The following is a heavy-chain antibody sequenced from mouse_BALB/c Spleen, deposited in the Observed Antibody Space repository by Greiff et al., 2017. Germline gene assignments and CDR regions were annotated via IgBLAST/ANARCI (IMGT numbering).Heavy chain of an antibody. CDR3: AKHIATVVDAYAMDY. CDR1: GYTFTDYA. V-gene: IGHV1S137*01. Sequence: QVQLQQSGAELVRPGVSVKISCKGSGYTFTDYAMHWVKQSHAKSLEWIGVISTYYGDASYNQKFKGKATMTVDKSSSTAYMELARLTSEESAIYYGAKHIATVVDAYAMDYWGQGTSVTVSS. D-gene: IGHD1-1*01. J-gene: IGHJ4*01. CDR2: ISTYYGDA.